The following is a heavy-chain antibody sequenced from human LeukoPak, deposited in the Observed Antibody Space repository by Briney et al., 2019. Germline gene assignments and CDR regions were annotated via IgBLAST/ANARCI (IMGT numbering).Heavy chain of an antibody. D-gene: IGHD3-10*01. CDR1: GFTFSNAW. CDR3: AKEFTYYYDSDSFYCDY. Sequence: GGSLRLSCAASGFTFSNAWMSWVRQAPGKGLEWVAEISYDGTSEHYADSVKGRFTISRDNPKNMLYLQMNSLRAEDTAVYYCAKEFTYYYDSDSFYCDYWGQGTRVTVSS. V-gene: IGHV3-30*18. J-gene: IGHJ4*02. CDR2: ISYDGTSE.